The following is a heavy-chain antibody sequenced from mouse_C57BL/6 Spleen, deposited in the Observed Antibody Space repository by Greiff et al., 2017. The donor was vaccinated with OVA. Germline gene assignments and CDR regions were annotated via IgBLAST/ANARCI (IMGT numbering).Heavy chain of an antibody. D-gene: IGHD2-3*01. CDR2: IDPEDGDT. J-gene: IGHJ4*01. CDR3: ARGDGYYRYAMDY. Sequence: VQLQQSGAELVKPGASVKLSCTASGFNIKDYYMHWVKQRTEQGLEWIGRIDPEDGDTKYAPKFQGKATITADTSSNTAYLQLSSLTSEDTAVYYCARGDGYYRYAMDYWGQGTSVTVSS. V-gene: IGHV14-2*01. CDR1: GFNIKDYY.